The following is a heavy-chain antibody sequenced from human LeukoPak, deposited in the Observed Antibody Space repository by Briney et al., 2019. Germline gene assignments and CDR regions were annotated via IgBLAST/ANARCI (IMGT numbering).Heavy chain of an antibody. CDR2: ISTIGTII. V-gene: IGHV3-48*03. D-gene: IGHD5-18*01. J-gene: IGHJ4*02. CDR3: ARDSGHVDTAMAHDY. Sequence: GGSLRLSCAASGFSFSSYEMNWVRPAPGKGMERVSYISTIGTIIYYADSVKGRFTISRDNAKNSLYLQMNSLRAEDTAVYYCARDSGHVDTAMAHDYWGQGTLVTVSA. CDR1: GFSFSSYE.